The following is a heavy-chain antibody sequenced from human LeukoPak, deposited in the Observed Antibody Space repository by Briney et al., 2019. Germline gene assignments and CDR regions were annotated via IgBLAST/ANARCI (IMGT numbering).Heavy chain of an antibody. V-gene: IGHV3-9*01. Sequence: GGSLRLSCAASGFTFDDYAMHWVRQAPGKGLEWVSGISWNSGSIGYADSVKGRCTISRDNAKNSLYLQMNSLRAEDTAVYYCARDHDSSSWYYYYYMDVWGKGTTVTISS. CDR1: GFTFDDYA. CDR2: ISWNSGSI. D-gene: IGHD6-13*01. J-gene: IGHJ6*03. CDR3: ARDHDSSSWYYYYYMDV.